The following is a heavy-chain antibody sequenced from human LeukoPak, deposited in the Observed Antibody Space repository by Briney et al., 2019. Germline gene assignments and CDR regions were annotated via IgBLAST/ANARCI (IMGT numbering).Heavy chain of an antibody. CDR1: GGSISSGGYY. D-gene: IGHD6-13*01. J-gene: IGHJ3*02. V-gene: IGHV4-31*03. Sequence: SETLSLTCTVSGGSISSGGYYWSWIRQHPGTGLEWIGYIYYSGSTYYNLSLKSRVTISVDTSKNQFSLKLSSVTAADTAVYYCARAPGIEKQLVNIDAFDIWGQGTMVTVSS. CDR2: IYYSGST. CDR3: ARAPGIEKQLVNIDAFDI.